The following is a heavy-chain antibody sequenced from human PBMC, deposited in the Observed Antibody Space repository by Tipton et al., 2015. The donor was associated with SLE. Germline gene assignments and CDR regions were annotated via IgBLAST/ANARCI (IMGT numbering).Heavy chain of an antibody. D-gene: IGHD5-24*01. V-gene: IGHV4-31*03. J-gene: IGHJ3*01. CDR2: IYYTGKT. CDR3: ARSRDKATDSFDV. Sequence: TLSLTCSFSGGSISNGGYYWTWIRQHPGKGLEWIGYIYYTGKTVYNPSLKSRLTISVDTSHNQFSLRLSSMTAADTAMYYCARSRDKATDSFDVWGLGTMVLVSS. CDR1: GGSISNGGYY.